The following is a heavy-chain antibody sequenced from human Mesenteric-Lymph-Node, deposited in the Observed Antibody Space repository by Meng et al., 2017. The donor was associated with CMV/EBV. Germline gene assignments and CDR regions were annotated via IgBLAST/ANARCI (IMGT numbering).Heavy chain of an antibody. V-gene: IGHV1-69*04. J-gene: IGHJ4*02. D-gene: IGHD3-9*01. Sequence: KASGGTFSSYAISWVRQAPGQGLEWMGRIIPILDIANYAQKFQGRVTITADKSTSTAYMELSSLRSEDTAVYYCASDYDILTGYTFDYWGQGTLVTVSS. CDR1: GGTFSSYA. CDR2: IIPILDIA. CDR3: ASDYDILTGYTFDY.